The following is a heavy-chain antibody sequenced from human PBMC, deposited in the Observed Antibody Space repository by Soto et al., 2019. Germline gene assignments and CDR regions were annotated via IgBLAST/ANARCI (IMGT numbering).Heavy chain of an antibody. V-gene: IGHV4-4*02. CDR3: VRARVTSGWTNFDH. J-gene: IGHJ4*02. D-gene: IGHD6-19*01. CDR2: IHHSGNT. CDR1: GDSINSTDW. Sequence: SETLSLTCAVSGDSINSTDWWNWVRQPPGKGLEWIGEIHHSGNTNYNPSLKSRVTMSVDNSKNQFSLKLTSVTAADTAVYYCVRARVTSGWTNFDHWGQGTLVTVSS.